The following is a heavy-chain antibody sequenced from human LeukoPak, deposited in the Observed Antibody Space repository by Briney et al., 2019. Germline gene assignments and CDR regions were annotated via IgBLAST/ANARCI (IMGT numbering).Heavy chain of an antibody. CDR1: GFTFSSYS. CDR2: ISSSSSYI. V-gene: IGHV3-21*01. J-gene: IGHJ4*02. D-gene: IGHD6-13*01. Sequence: GGSLRLSCAASGFTFSSYSMNWVRQAPGKGLEWVSSISSSSSYIYYADSVKGRFTISRDNAKNSLYLQMNSLRAEDTAVCYCARDGPGIAAAENQIDYWGQGTLVTVSS. CDR3: ARDGPGIAAAENQIDY.